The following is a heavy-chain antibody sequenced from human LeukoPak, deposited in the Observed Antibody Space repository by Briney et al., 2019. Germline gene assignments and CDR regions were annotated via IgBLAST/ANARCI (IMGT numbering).Heavy chain of an antibody. CDR2: ISGRSSTI. D-gene: IGHD3-22*01. Sequence: PGGSLRLSCEAPGFIFSSYGVNWVRQAPGKGLEWLSYISGRSSTIYYTDSVKGRFSISRDNAKNSLYLQMNSLTAEDTAVYYCARDMGFYDISGSDYWGQGTLVTVSS. CDR1: GFIFSSYG. J-gene: IGHJ4*02. V-gene: IGHV3-48*04. CDR3: ARDMGFYDISGSDY.